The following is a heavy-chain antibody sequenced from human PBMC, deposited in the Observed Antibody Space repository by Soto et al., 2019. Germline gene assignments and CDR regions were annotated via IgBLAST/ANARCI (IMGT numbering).Heavy chain of an antibody. Sequence: SQTLSLTCAISGGSVSINSAAWILIRQSPSRGLEWLGRTYYKSKWNTDYALSVKSRITISPDTSQNLFSLDLDSVTPEDTAVYYCAGVTWFRGLDVWGQGTPVTVPS. CDR2: TYYKSKWNT. CDR3: AGVTWFRGLDV. CDR1: GGSVSINSAA. V-gene: IGHV6-1*01. D-gene: IGHD3-10*01. J-gene: IGHJ6*02.